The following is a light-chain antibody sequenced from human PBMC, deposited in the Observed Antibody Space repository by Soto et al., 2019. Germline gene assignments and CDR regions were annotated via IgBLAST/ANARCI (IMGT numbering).Light chain of an antibody. CDR1: QDISNY. CDR2: DAS. J-gene: IGKJ1*01. CDR3: QQYHDLFPWT. V-gene: IGKV1-33*01. Sequence: DIQMPQSPSSLSASVGDRVTVTCQASQDISNYLNWYQHKAGKAPKLLISDASNLQTGVPSRFSGSGSGTDFTFTIISLQPEDIATYYCQQYHDLFPWTFGQGTKGEI.